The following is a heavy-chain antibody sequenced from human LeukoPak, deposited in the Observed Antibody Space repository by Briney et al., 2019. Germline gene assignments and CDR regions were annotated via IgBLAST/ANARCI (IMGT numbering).Heavy chain of an antibody. Sequence: GESLKISCKGSGYTFTNYWIGWVRQMPGKGLECEGIIYPGDSDTRYSPSFQGQVAISADKSIGTAYLQWSSLKASDTAMYYCARQGEIAVAGYFDYWGQGTLVTVSS. CDR1: GYTFTNYW. D-gene: IGHD6-19*01. CDR3: ARQGEIAVAGYFDY. J-gene: IGHJ4*02. V-gene: IGHV5-51*01. CDR2: IYPGDSDT.